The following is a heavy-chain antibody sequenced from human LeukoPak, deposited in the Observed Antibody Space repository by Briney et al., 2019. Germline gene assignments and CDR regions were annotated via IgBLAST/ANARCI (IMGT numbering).Heavy chain of an antibody. V-gene: IGHV3-30*19. CDR2: ISYDGSNK. Sequence: GGSLRLSCAASGFTFSSYAMHWVRQAPGKGLEWVAFISYDGSNKYYADSVKGRFTISRDTSKNTLYLQMNSLRTEDTAVYYCARDRRDWDHLDYWGQGTLVTVSS. CDR1: GFTFSSYA. J-gene: IGHJ4*02. CDR3: ARDRRDWDHLDY. D-gene: IGHD3-9*01.